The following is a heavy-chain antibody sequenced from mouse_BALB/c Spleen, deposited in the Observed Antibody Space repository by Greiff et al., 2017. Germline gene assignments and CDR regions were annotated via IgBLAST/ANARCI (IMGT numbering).Heavy chain of an antibody. CDR1: GFAFSSYD. V-gene: IGHV5-12-1*01. J-gene: IGHJ4*01. Sequence: EVQLLQSGGGLVKPGGSLKLSCAASGFAFSSYDMSWVRQTPEQRLEWVAYISSCGGSTYYPDNVKGRFTISRDNAKNTLYLQMSSLKSEDTAMYYGARHRVRRVIARYAMAYWGQGTSVTVS. CDR3: ARHRVRRVIARYAMAY. D-gene: IGHD2-1*01. CDR2: ISSCGGST.